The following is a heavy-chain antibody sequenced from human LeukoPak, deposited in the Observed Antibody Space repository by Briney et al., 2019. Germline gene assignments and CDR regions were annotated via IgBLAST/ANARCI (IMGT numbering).Heavy chain of an antibody. CDR3: ARAAGLLFDY. J-gene: IGHJ4*02. D-gene: IGHD1-14*01. CDR1: GGSISSYY. V-gene: IGHV4-30-4*01. CDR2: IYYSGST. Sequence: PSETLSLTCTVSGGSISSYYWSWIRQPPGKGLEWIGYIYYSGSTYYNPSLKSRVTIPVDTSKNQFSLKLSSVTAADTAVYYCARAAGLLFDYWGQGTLVTVSS.